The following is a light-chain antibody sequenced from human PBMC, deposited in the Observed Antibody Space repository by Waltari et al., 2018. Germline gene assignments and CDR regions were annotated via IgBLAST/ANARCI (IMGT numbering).Light chain of an antibody. CDR2: DAS. J-gene: IGKJ4*02. CDR3: KQYNNWPPLT. Sequence: VITTSRATLFVSLGEGATISCRASQSIGRHFAWYHPKSGQSPRLLIVDASARATGIPARFIGSGSGTEFTLTISSLQSEDVGVYYCKQYNNWPPLTFGGGTKVEIK. CDR1: QSIGRH. V-gene: IGKV3-15*01.